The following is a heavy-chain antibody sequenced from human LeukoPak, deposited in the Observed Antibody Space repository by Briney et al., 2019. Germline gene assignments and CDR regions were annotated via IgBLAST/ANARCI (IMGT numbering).Heavy chain of an antibody. CDR1: GYTFTSYD. CDR2: MNPNSGNT. Sequence: ASVKVSCKASGYTFTSYDVNWVRQATGQGLEWMGWMNPNSGNTGYAQKFQGRVTMTRNTSISTAYMELSSLRSEDTAVYYCARVFKDTQWLVQDAFDIWGQGTMVTVSS. V-gene: IGHV1-8*01. CDR3: ARVFKDTQWLVQDAFDI. D-gene: IGHD6-19*01. J-gene: IGHJ3*02.